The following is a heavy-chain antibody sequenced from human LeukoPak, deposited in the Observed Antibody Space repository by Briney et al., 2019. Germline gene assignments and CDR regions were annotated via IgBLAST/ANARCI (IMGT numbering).Heavy chain of an antibody. D-gene: IGHD2-15*01. CDR3: ARDRRYCSGGSCYFDYFFDY. CDR2: ISYDGSIN. J-gene: IGHJ4*02. Sequence: GGSLRPSCAASGFTFNSYAVHWVRQAPGKGLEWVAVISYDGSINFYAASVKGRFTISRDNSKNTLYLQMNSLRAEDTALYFCARDRRYCSGGSCYFDYFFDYWGQGTLVTVSS. CDR1: GFTFNSYA. V-gene: IGHV3-30-3*01.